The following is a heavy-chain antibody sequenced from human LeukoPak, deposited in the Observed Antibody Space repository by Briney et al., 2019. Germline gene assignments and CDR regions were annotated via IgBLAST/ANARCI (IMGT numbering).Heavy chain of an antibody. Sequence: GGSLRLSCAASGFTFSSYSMNWVRQAPGKGLEWVSSISSSRSYIYYADSVKGRFTISRDNAKNSLYLQMNSLRAEDTAVYYCARDLKGRQWLVRPRSSWFDPGGQGTLVTVSS. CDR2: ISSSRSYI. J-gene: IGHJ5*02. CDR1: GFTFSSYS. CDR3: ARDLKGRQWLVRPRSSWFDP. V-gene: IGHV3-21*01. D-gene: IGHD6-19*01.